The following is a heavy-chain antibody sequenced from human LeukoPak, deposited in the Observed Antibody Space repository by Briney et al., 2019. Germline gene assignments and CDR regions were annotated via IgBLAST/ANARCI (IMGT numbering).Heavy chain of an antibody. CDR1: GFTFSSYS. Sequence: KPGGSLRLSCAASGFTFSSYSMNWVRQAPGKGLEWVSSISSSSSYIYYADSVKGRFTISRDNAKDSLYLQMNSLRAEDTAVYYCARDRDPYYFDYWGQGTLVTVSS. CDR2: ISSSSSYI. V-gene: IGHV3-21*01. J-gene: IGHJ4*02. CDR3: ARDRDPYYFDY.